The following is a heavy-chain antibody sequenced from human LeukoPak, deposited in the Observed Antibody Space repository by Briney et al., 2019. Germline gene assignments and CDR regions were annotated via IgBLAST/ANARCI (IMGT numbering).Heavy chain of an antibody. J-gene: IGHJ4*02. D-gene: IGHD6-19*01. Sequence: GASVKVSCKASGYTLTGYYMHWVRQAPGQGFEWMGWINPNTGGTHYAQNFQGRVTMTRDTSISTAYMEFSRLRSDDTAVYYCARDFAVAATPPSYYFDYWGQGTLVTVS. V-gene: IGHV1-2*02. CDR3: ARDFAVAATPPSYYFDY. CDR2: INPNTGGT. CDR1: GYTLTGYY.